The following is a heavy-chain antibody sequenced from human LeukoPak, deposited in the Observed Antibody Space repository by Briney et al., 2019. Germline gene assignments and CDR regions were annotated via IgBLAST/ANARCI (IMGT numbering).Heavy chain of an antibody. CDR2: IRYDGSNK. CDR1: GFTFSSYG. V-gene: IGHV3-33*01. D-gene: IGHD5-24*01. J-gene: IGHJ4*02. Sequence: GGSLRLSCAASGFTFSSYGMHWVRQAPGKGLEWVAVIRYDGSNKYYADSVKGRFTISRDNSKNTLYLQMNSLRAEDTAVYYCAREGWLPSSLDYWGQGTLVTVSS. CDR3: AREGWLPSSLDY.